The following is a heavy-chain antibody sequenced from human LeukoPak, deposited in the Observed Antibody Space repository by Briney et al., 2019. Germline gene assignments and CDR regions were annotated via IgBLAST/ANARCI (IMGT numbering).Heavy chain of an antibody. D-gene: IGHD3-3*01. Sequence: GESLKISCKGSGYSFTSYWIGWVRQMPGKGLEWMGIIYPGDSDTRYSPSFQGQVTISADKSISTAYLQWSSLKASDTAMYYCARQPHYYDFRSGSPGDYFDYWGQGTLVTVSS. V-gene: IGHV5-51*01. CDR1: GYSFTSYW. J-gene: IGHJ4*02. CDR2: IYPGDSDT. CDR3: ARQPHYYDFRSGSPGDYFDY.